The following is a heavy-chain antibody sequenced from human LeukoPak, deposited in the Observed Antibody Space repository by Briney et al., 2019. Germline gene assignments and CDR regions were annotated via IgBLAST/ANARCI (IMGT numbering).Heavy chain of an antibody. CDR3: ARVGGGHYGALDY. V-gene: IGHV1-3*04. J-gene: IGHJ4*02. Sequence: ASVKVSCKPSGYTFTSCAIHWVRQAPGQRLEWMGWINTGNGNTKYSQNFQGRVTITRDTSAGTAYMELSSLRSEDTAAYYCARVGGGHYGALDYWGQGTLVTVSS. CDR2: INTGNGNT. D-gene: IGHD4/OR15-4a*01. CDR1: GYTFTSCA.